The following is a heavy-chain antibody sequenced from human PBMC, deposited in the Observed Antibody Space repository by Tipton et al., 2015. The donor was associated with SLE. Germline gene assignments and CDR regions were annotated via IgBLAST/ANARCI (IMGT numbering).Heavy chain of an antibody. D-gene: IGHD3-3*01. CDR2: IYYSGST. J-gene: IGHJ4*02. Sequence: TLSLTCTVSGGSISSSSYYWGWIRQPPGKGLEWIASIYYSGSTYYNPSLKSRVTISVDTSKNQFSLKLSSVTAADTAVYYCARLGGGDPGGYDFWSGKGYFDYWGQGTLVTVSS. CDR1: GGSISSSSYY. V-gene: IGHV4-39*01. CDR3: ARLGGGDPGGYDFWSGKGYFDY.